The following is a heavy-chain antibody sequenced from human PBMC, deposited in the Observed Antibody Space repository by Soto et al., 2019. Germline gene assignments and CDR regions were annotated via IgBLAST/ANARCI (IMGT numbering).Heavy chain of an antibody. Sequence: EVQLLESGGGLVQPGGSLRLSCAASGFTFSSYAMSWVRQAPGKGLEWVSAISGSGGSTYYADSVKGRVTISRDNSKNTLSLQMTSLRAEDTAVYYCAKEMGFYGSGSYSPYWGQGTLVTVSS. CDR1: GFTFSSYA. J-gene: IGHJ4*02. V-gene: IGHV3-23*01. D-gene: IGHD3-10*01. CDR2: ISGSGGST. CDR3: AKEMGFYGSGSYSPY.